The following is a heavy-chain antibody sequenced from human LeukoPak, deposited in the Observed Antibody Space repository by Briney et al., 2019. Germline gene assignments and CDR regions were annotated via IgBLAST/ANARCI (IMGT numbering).Heavy chain of an antibody. CDR1: GGTFSSYA. CDR3: ARARIVVVPAATRDGYYYYYMDA. J-gene: IGHJ6*03. D-gene: IGHD2-2*01. CDR2: IIPIFGTA. Sequence: SVKVSCKASGGTFSSYAISWVRQAPGQGLEWMGGIIPIFGTANYAQKFQGRVTITTDESTSTAYMELSSLRSEDTAVYYCARARIVVVPAATRDGYYYYYMDAWGKGTTVTVSS. V-gene: IGHV1-69*05.